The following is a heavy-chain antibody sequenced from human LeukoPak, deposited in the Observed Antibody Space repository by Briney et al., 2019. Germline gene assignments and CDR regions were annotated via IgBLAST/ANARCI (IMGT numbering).Heavy chain of an antibody. J-gene: IGHJ4*02. CDR1: GYSFTSYW. Sequence: GESLKISCKGSGYSFTSYWIGWVRQMPGKGLEWMGIIYPGDSDTRYSPSFQGQVTISADKSISTAYLQWSSLKASDTAMYYCARISSTLPPSFFADYWGQGTLVTVSS. V-gene: IGHV5-51*01. CDR3: ARISSTLPPSFFADY. CDR2: IYPGDSDT. D-gene: IGHD6-13*01.